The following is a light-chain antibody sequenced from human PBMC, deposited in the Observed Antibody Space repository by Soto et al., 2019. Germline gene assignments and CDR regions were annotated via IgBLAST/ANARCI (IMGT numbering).Light chain of an antibody. CDR3: QQYDSSPYT. CDR1: QSVSSTY. CDR2: AAS. J-gene: IGKJ2*01. V-gene: IGKV3-20*01. Sequence: EIVLTQSPGTLSLSPGERATLSCRASQSVSSTYLAWYQQKPGQAPRLLIYAASSRETGIPDTFSGSGSGTDFTLTISRLEPEDFAVYYGQQYDSSPYTFGQGTKLEIK.